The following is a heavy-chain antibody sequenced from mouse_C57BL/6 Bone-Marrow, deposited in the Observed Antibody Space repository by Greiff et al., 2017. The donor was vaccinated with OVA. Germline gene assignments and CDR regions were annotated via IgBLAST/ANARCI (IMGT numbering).Heavy chain of an antibody. CDR2: IWRGGST. V-gene: IGHV2-5*01. Sequence: VKLVESGPGLVQPSQSLSITCTVSGFSLTSYGVHWVRQSPGKGLEWLGVIWRGGSTDYNAAFMSRLSITKDNSKSQVFFKMNSLQADDTAIYYCANHYYSNPWFAYWGQGTLVTVSA. CDR1: GFSLTSYG. CDR3: ANHYYSNPWFAY. D-gene: IGHD2-5*01. J-gene: IGHJ3*01.